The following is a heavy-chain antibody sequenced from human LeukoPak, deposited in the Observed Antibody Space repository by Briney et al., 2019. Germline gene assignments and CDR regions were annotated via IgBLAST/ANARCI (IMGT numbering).Heavy chain of an antibody. D-gene: IGHD4-17*01. CDR2: INPNNGGA. CDR3: ARGLGTVTTLNYYVAD. CDR1: GYTFTDYC. V-gene: IGHV1-2*02. J-gene: IGHJ4*02. Sequence: VASVKVSCKASGYTFTDYCMHWVRQAPGQGLEWMGWINPNNGGANYARKFRGRVTMTRDTSISTAYMEVSRLRSDDTAVYYCARGLGTVTTLNYYVADWGQGTLVTVSS.